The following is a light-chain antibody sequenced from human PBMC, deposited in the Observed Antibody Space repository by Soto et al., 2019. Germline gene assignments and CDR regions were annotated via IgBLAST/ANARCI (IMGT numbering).Light chain of an antibody. CDR2: GAS. Sequence: EIVITQSPVTLSVSPGERATLSCRASQSVSSNLAWYQQKPGQSPRLLIYGASTRSTGIPARFSGSGSGTEFPLTIISLQPEDFAVYYCQQYNNWPGTFGPGTKVEVK. V-gene: IGKV3-15*01. J-gene: IGKJ1*01. CDR1: QSVSSN. CDR3: QQYNNWPGT.